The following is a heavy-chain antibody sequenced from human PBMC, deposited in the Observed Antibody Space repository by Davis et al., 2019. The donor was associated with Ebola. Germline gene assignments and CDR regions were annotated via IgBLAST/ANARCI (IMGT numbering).Heavy chain of an antibody. CDR1: GFTFNNYA. CDR3: ARDIAAAGIYYYYGMDV. J-gene: IGHJ6*02. Sequence: GESLKISCTASGFTFNNYAMSWVRQAPGKGLEWVSTISGSGTNTYYADSVKGRFTISRDNSKNTLYLQMNSLRAEDTAVYYCARDIAAAGIYYYYGMDVWGQGTTVTVSS. CDR2: ISGSGTNT. D-gene: IGHD6-13*01. V-gene: IGHV3-23*01.